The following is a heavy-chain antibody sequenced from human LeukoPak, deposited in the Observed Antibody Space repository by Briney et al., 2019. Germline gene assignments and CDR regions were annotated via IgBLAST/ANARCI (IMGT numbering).Heavy chain of an antibody. CDR1: GFTLSTYA. Sequence: PGGSLRLSCAASGFTLSTYAMSWVRQAPGKGLEWVSAISGSGGSTYYADSVKGRFTISRDNSKNTLYLQMNSLRAEDTAVYYCAKDRSTSGSYYDYWGQGTLVTVSS. CDR3: AKDRSTSGSYYDY. D-gene: IGHD1-26*01. CDR2: ISGSGGST. J-gene: IGHJ4*02. V-gene: IGHV3-23*01.